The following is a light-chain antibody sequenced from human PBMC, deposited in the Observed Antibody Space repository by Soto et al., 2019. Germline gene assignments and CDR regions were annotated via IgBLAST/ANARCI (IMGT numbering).Light chain of an antibody. Sequence: EVVLTQSPATLSLTPGERAILSCRASQSVSSKLVWYQQKPGQAPRLLIYDAFNRATGIPARFSGSGSGTDFTLTISSLEPEDFAVYYCHQRFNWPLTFGRGTKVEIK. V-gene: IGKV3-11*01. J-gene: IGKJ4*01. CDR3: HQRFNWPLT. CDR2: DAF. CDR1: QSVSSK.